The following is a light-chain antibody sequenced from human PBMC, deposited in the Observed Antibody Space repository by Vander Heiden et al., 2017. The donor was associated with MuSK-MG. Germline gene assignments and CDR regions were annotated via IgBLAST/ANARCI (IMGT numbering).Light chain of an antibody. CDR1: QSISSY. CDR2: AAS. CDR3: QQGDSTLMYT. J-gene: IGKJ2*01. V-gene: IGKV1-39*01. Sequence: DIQMTHSPSSLSASVGDRVTITCRASQSISSYLNWYRQKPGKAPKLLIYAASSLQSGVPSRFSGSGSGTDFTLTISSLQPEDFATYYCQQGDSTLMYTVGQGTKLEIK.